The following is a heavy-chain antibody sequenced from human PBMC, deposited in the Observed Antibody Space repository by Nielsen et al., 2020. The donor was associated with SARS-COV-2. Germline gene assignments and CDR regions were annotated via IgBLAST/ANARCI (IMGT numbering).Heavy chain of an antibody. CDR3: ARDGREGPSWFDP. V-gene: IGHV4-59*01. Sequence: SETLSLTCTVSGGSISSYYWSWIWQPPGKGLEWIGYIYYSGSTNYNPSLKSRVTISVDTSKNQFSLKLSSVTAADTAVYYCARDGREGPSWFDPWGQGTLVTVSS. CDR2: IYYSGST. CDR1: GGSISSYY. J-gene: IGHJ5*02.